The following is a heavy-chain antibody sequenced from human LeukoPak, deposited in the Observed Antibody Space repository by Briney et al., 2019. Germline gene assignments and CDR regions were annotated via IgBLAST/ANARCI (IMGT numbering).Heavy chain of an antibody. V-gene: IGHV3-64*04. CDR2: ISSNGGST. CDR3: ARVTPTVVIDY. J-gene: IGHJ4*02. Sequence: GGSLRLSCSASGFTFSTYAMHWVRQAPGKGLEYVSSISSNGGSTYYADSVKGRFTISRDNSKNTLYLQMNSLRAEDTAVYYCARVTPTVVIDYWGQGTLVTVSS. CDR1: GFTFSTYA. D-gene: IGHD4-23*01.